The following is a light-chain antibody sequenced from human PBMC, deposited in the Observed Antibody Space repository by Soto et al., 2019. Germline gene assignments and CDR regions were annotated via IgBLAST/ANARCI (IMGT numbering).Light chain of an antibody. CDR1: TSNNGAPYG. J-gene: IGLJ1*01. CDR2: GDN. Sequence: QSVLTQPPSVSGAPGQRVSISCTGGTSNNGAPYGVHWYQHLPGTAPKLLIYGDNNRPSGVPDRFSGSKSGTSASLAITRLQAEDEADYYCQSYDISLHNYVFGTGTKVTVL. CDR3: QSYDISLHNYV. V-gene: IGLV1-40*01.